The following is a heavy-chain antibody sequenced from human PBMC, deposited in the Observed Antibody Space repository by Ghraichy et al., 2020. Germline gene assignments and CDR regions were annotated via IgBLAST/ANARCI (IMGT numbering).Heavy chain of an antibody. CDR2: IYYSGST. CDR1: GGSISSYY. CDR3: ARTFRPAASSGDYYYYGMDV. D-gene: IGHD3-10*01. J-gene: IGHJ6*02. V-gene: IGHV4-59*08. Sequence: SETLSLTCTVSGGSISSYYWSWIRQPPGKGLEWIGYIYYSGSTNYNPSLKSRVTISVDTSKNQFSLKLSSVTAADTAVYYCARTFRPAASSGDYYYYGMDVWGQGTTVTVSS.